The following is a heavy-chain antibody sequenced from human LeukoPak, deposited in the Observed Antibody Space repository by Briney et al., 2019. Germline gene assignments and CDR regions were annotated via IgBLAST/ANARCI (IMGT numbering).Heavy chain of an antibody. V-gene: IGHV3-21*01. CDR1: VLTFSSYS. CDR2: ISSSSSYI. J-gene: IGHJ4*02. CDR3: ARDRYGDTDY. Sequence: GGSLRLSCASSVLTFSSYSMNWVRQAPGKGLEWVSSISSSSSYIYYADSVKGRFTISRDNAKNSLYLQMNSLRAEDTAVYYCARDRYGDTDYWGQGTLVTVSS. D-gene: IGHD4-17*01.